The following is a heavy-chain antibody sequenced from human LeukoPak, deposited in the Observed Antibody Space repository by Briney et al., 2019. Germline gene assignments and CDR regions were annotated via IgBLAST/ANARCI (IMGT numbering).Heavy chain of an antibody. J-gene: IGHJ3*02. Sequence: PGGSLRLSCAASGFTFSTYGMHWVRQAPGKGLEWIAYISSGSTTTHYADSVKGRFTISRDNAKNSLYLQMNSLRADDTAVYRCARVPRDSYALDSWGQGTLVTVSS. D-gene: IGHD3-22*01. CDR1: GFTFSTYG. V-gene: IGHV3-48*04. CDR2: ISSGSTTT. CDR3: ARVPRDSYALDS.